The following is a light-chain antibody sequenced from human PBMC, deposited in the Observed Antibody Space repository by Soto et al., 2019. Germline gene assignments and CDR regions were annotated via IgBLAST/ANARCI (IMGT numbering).Light chain of an antibody. CDR1: SSDVGGYNY. J-gene: IGLJ2*01. V-gene: IGLV2-14*01. CDR3: SSFTRTNTVL. Sequence: QSALTQPASVSGSPGQSITISCTGTSSDVGGYNYVSWYQQHPGKAPKLMIYNVSNRPSGVSNRFSGSKSGNTASLTISGLQAEDEGHYYCSSFTRTNTVLFGGGTQLTVL. CDR2: NVS.